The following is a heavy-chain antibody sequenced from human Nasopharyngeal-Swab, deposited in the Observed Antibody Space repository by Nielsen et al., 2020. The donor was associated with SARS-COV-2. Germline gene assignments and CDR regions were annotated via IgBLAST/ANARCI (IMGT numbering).Heavy chain of an antibody. J-gene: IGHJ5*02. CDR2: IYYSGST. D-gene: IGHD2-15*01. CDR1: GGSISSYY. V-gene: IGHV4-59*13. Sequence: SETLSLTCTISGGSISSYYWSWIRQPPGKGLEWIGYIYYSGSTNYNPSLRSRVTISVDTSKNQFSLKLRSVTAADTAVYYCARGGWWYDNGWFDPWGPGTLVTVSS. CDR3: ARGGWWYDNGWFDP.